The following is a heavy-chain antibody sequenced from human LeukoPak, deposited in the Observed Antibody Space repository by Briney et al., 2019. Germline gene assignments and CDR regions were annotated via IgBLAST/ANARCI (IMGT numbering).Heavy chain of an antibody. V-gene: IGHV4-59*01. Sequence: PSETLSLTCTVSGGSISSYYWSWIRQPPGKGLEWIGYIYYSGSTNYNPSLKSRVTISVDTSKNQFSLKLSSVTAADTAVYYCAREGYTDLAVDYWGQGTLVTVSS. J-gene: IGHJ4*02. CDR3: AREGYTDLAVDY. CDR1: GGSISSYY. CDR2: IYYSGST. D-gene: IGHD5-18*01.